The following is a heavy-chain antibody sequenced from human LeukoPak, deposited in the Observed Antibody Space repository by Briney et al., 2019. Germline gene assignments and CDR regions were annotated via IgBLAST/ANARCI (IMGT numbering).Heavy chain of an antibody. CDR2: INPSGGST. V-gene: IGHV1-46*01. D-gene: IGHD3-22*01. CDR1: GYTFTSYY. CDR3: APQRYYYDSSGYYYWFDP. J-gene: IGHJ5*02. Sequence: GASVKVSCKASGYTFTSYYMHWVRQAPGQGLEWMGIINPSGGSTSYAQKFQGRVTMTEDTSTDTAYMELSSLRSEDTAVYYCAPQRYYYDSSGYYYWFDPWGQGTLVTVSS.